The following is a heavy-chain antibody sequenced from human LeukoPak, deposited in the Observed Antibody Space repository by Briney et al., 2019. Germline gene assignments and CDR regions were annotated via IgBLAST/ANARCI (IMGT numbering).Heavy chain of an antibody. CDR2: ISDGGSTT. J-gene: IGHJ4*02. D-gene: IGHD3-22*01. CDR1: GFTFSSYW. CDR3: SRSAYYDGSGNYYDY. Sequence: GGSLRLSCAASGFTFSSYWMHWVRQAPGKGLVWVSRISDGGSTTTYADSVKGRFTISRDNAKNTLHLQMNGLRAEDTAVYYCSRSAYYDGSGNYYDYWGQGTLVTVSS. V-gene: IGHV3-74*01.